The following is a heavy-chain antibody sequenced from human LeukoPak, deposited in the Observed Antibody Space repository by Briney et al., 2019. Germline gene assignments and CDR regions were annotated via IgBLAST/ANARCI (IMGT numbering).Heavy chain of an antibody. CDR2: IYHSGST. Sequence: SQTLSLTCAVSGGSISGGGYSWSWIRQPPGKGLEWIGYIYHSGSTYYNPSLKSRVTISVDRSKNQFSLKLSSVTAADTAVYYCARGDYDSSGYYYYFDYWGQGTLVTVSS. V-gene: IGHV4-30-2*01. CDR1: GGSISGGGYS. J-gene: IGHJ4*02. CDR3: ARGDYDSSGYYYYFDY. D-gene: IGHD3-22*01.